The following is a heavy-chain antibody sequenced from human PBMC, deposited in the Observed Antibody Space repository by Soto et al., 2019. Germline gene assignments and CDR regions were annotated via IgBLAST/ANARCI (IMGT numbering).Heavy chain of an antibody. V-gene: IGHV1-69*18. CDR1: GGNFTSYV. J-gene: IGHJ5*02. D-gene: IGHD3-10*01. CDR2: IIPIYGTA. Sequence: QVQLVQSGAEVKKPGSSVKVSCKASGGNFTSYVISWVRQAPGQGLEWMGNIIPIYGTANYLQKFRGRVTITAVESTSTVFMELSRLKSEDTAVYYCARDVPQGYSYGLQWFAPWGQGTLVTVSS. CDR3: ARDVPQGYSYGLQWFAP.